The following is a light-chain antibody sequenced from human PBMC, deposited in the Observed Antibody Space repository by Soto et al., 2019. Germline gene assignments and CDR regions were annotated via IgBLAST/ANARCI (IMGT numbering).Light chain of an antibody. V-gene: IGKV3-11*01. J-gene: IGKJ1*01. Sequence: EIVLTQSPATLSLSPGDRATLSCRASQTFGSYLAWFRQTPCQTPRLLIYDTSIRSTGVPARFSGSGSGTDFTLNISSLEAEDFEIYYCKQRRACTPTFGQGTXVEIK. CDR2: DTS. CDR1: QTFGSY. CDR3: KQRRACTPT.